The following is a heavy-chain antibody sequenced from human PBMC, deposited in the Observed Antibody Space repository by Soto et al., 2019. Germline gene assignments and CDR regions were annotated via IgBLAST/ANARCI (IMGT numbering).Heavy chain of an antibody. CDR3: ATLAARQNYYYYYMDV. Sequence: ASVKVSCKASGYTFTSYDINWVRQATGQWLEWMGWMNPNSGNTGYAQKFQGRVTMTRNTSISTAYMELSSLRSEDTAVYYCATLAARQNYYYYYMDVWGKGTTVTVSS. CDR1: GYTFTSYD. J-gene: IGHJ6*03. CDR2: MNPNSGNT. D-gene: IGHD6-6*01. V-gene: IGHV1-8*01.